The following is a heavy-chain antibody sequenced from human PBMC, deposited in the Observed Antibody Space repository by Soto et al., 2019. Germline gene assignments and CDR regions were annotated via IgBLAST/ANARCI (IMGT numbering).Heavy chain of an antibody. CDR1: GGSISSYY. D-gene: IGHD2-2*01. CDR2: IYYSGST. V-gene: IGHV4-59*01. Sequence: SETLSLTCTVSGGSISSYYWSWIRQPPGKGLEWIGYIYYSGSTNYSPSLKSRVTISVDTSKNQFSLKLSSVTAADTAVYYCARQCSSTSCYGLFDYWGQGTLVTVSS. J-gene: IGHJ4*02. CDR3: ARQCSSTSCYGLFDY.